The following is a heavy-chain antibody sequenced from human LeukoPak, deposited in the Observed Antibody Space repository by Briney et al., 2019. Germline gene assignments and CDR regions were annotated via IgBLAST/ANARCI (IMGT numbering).Heavy chain of an antibody. Sequence: SETLSLTCTVSGGSISSYYWSWIRQPPGKGLEWIGYIYYSGSTNYNPSLKSRVTISVDTSKNQFSLKLSSVTAADAAVYYCASTYRGAAAIDYWGQGTLVTFSS. CDR3: ASTYRGAAAIDY. V-gene: IGHV4-59*08. CDR1: GGSISSYY. J-gene: IGHJ4*02. CDR2: IYYSGST. D-gene: IGHD6-13*01.